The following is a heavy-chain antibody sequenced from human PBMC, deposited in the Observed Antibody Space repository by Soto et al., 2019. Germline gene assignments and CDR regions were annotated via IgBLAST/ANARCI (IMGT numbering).Heavy chain of an antibody. CDR2: TRNKANSYTT. V-gene: IGHV3-72*01. CDR3: ARTRGAWPPDY. Sequence: GGSLRLSCAASGFTFSDHYMDWVRQAPGKGLEWVGRTRNKANSYTTEYAASVKGRFTISRDDSKNSLYLQMNSLKTEDTAVYYCARTRGAWPPDYWGQGTLVTVSS. CDR1: GFTFSDHY. J-gene: IGHJ4*02.